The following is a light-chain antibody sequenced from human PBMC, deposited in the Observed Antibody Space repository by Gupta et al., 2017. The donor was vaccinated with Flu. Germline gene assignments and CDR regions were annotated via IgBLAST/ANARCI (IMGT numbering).Light chain of an antibody. CDR1: HDINNC. Sequence: DAKMTQSPSYLSASVGDSVTITSQASHDINNCVNWYQQKPGKAPKLLIYEASSLETGVPSRFSGSGSGTDLTFTIISLQPEDVATYYCQQYDDLHPYTFGQGTKLEI. CDR2: EAS. CDR3: QQYDDLHPYT. J-gene: IGKJ2*01. V-gene: IGKV1-33*01.